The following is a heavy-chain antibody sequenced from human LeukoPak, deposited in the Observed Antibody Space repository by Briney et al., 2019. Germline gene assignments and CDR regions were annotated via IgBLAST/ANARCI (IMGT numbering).Heavy chain of an antibody. V-gene: IGHV3-7*05. J-gene: IGHJ4*02. D-gene: IGHD3-22*01. Sequence: PGGSLRLSCAASGFTFSRYWMDWVRQAPGKGLEWVAIIKSDGSDKYYVDSVKGRFTVSKDNAKNSLYLQMNSLRAEDTAMYYCARNRGDGSGYSDYWGQGTLVTVSS. CDR1: GFTFSRYW. CDR3: ARNRGDGSGYSDY. CDR2: IKSDGSDK.